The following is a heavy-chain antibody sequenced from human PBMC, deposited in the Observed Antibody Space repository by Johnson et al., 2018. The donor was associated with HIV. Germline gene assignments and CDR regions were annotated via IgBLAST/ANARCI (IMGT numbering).Heavy chain of an antibody. Sequence: LVESGGGVVRPGGSLRLSCAASGFTFDDYAMHWVRQAPGKGLEWVSGISWNSGSIGYADSVKGRFTISRDNAKNSLYLQMNSLRVEDTALYYCARDKYGVPSGAFDIWGQGTMVSVSS. D-gene: IGHD4-17*01. CDR1: GFTFDDYA. J-gene: IGHJ3*02. CDR3: ARDKYGVPSGAFDI. CDR2: ISWNSGSI. V-gene: IGHV3-9*01.